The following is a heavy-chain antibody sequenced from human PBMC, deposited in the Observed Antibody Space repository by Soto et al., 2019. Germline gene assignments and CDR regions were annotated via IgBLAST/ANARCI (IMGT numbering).Heavy chain of an antibody. D-gene: IGHD5-12*01. V-gene: IGHV1-18*04. CDR3: AGDIEMATIGAFDI. CDR1: GYTFTSYG. CDR2: ISAYNGNT. Sequence: GASVKVSCKASGYTFTSYGISWVRQAPGQGLEWMGWISAYNGNTNYAQKLQGRVTMTTDTSTSTAYMELRSLRSDDTAVYYCAGDIEMATIGAFDIWGQGTMVTVSS. J-gene: IGHJ3*02.